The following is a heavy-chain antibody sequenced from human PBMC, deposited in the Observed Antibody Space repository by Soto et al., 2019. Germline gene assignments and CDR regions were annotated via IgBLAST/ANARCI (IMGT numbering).Heavy chain of an antibody. J-gene: IGHJ3*02. CDR3: ARSGYYYDSSGFLNAFDI. D-gene: IGHD3-22*01. CDR2: IYYSGST. Sequence: QVQLQESGPGLVKPSETLSLTCTVSGGSISSYYWSWIRQPPGKGLEWIGYIYYSGSTNYNPSLKSRVTISEDTSKNQFSLKLSSVTAADTAVYYCARSGYYYDSSGFLNAFDIWGQGTMVTVSS. CDR1: GGSISSYY. V-gene: IGHV4-59*01.